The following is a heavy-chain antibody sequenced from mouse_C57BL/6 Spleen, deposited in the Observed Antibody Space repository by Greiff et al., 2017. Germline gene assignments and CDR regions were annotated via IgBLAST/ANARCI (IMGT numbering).Heavy chain of an antibody. V-gene: IGHV14-4*01. J-gene: IGHJ3*01. CDR1: GFNIKDDY. D-gene: IGHD1-1*01. CDR3: TTRYGSSPAY. CDR2: IDPENGDT. Sequence: VQLQQSGAELVRPGASVKLSCTASGFNIKDDYMHWVKQRPEQGLEWIGWIDPENGDTEYASKFQGKATITADTSSNTAYLQLSSLTSEDTAVYYCTTRYGSSPAYWGQGTLVTVSA.